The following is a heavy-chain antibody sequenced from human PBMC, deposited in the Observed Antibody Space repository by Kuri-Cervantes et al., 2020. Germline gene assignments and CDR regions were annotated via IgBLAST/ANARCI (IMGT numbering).Heavy chain of an antibody. CDR3: TRLDSSGYYFDY. D-gene: IGHD3-22*01. CDR1: GFTFSSYW. V-gene: IGHV3-7*05. CDR2: IKQDGSEK. J-gene: IGHJ4*02. Sequence: GGSLRLSCAASGFTFSSYWMSWVRQAPGKGLEWVANIKQDGSEKYYVDSVKGRFTISRDNAKNSLYLQMNSLRAEDTAVYYCTRLDSSGYYFDYWDQGTLVTVSS.